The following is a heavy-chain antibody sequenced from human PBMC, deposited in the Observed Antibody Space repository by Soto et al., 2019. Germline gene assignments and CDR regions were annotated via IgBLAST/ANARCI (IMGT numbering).Heavy chain of an antibody. J-gene: IGHJ6*02. D-gene: IGHD6-19*01. CDR3: ARGKGGEQWLVAYYYYYGMDV. Sequence: QVQLVQSGAEVKKPGASVKVSCKASGYTFTSYDINWVRQATGQGLEWMGWMNPNSGNTGYAQKFQGRVTMTRNTSISTAYMELRSLRSEDTAVYYYARGKGGEQWLVAYYYYYGMDVWGQGTTVTVSS. CDR2: MNPNSGNT. CDR1: GYTFTSYD. V-gene: IGHV1-8*01.